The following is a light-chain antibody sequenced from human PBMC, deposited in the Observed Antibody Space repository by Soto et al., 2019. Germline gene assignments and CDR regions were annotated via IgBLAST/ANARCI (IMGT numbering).Light chain of an antibody. J-gene: IGLJ2*01. V-gene: IGLV2-14*01. CDR1: SSDVGGYKY. CDR2: EVS. Sequence: QLVLTQPASVSGSPGQSITISCTGTSSDVGGYKYVSWYQQHSGKAPKLMIYEVSNRPSGVSNRFSGSKSGNTASLTISGLQAEDEADYYCSSYTSSSTVVFGGGTKLTVL. CDR3: SSYTSSSTVV.